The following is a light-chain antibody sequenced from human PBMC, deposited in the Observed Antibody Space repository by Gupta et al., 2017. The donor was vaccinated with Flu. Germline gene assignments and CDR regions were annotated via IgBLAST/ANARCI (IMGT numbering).Light chain of an antibody. CDR1: HTVSIN. V-gene: IGKV3-15*01. Sequence: EIVMTQSPATLSVSPGKRVTLSCRASHTVSINVAWFQQKPGQAPRLLVSDASIRATGIPARFSGNGSGTEFTLTVNSLQSEDIATYYCQQFDFWPWTFGQGTKVEIK. CDR2: DAS. J-gene: IGKJ1*01. CDR3: QQFDFWPWT.